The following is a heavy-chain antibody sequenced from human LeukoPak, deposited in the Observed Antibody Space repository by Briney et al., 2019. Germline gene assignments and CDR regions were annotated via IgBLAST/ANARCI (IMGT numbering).Heavy chain of an antibody. Sequence: SETLSLTCTVSGGSISSSSYYWGWIRQPPGKGLEWIGSKYYSGSTYYNPSLKSRVTISVDTSKNQFSLKLSSVTAADTAVYYCARGQKYRSGYTVTELGSGYFDYWGQGTLVTVSS. D-gene: IGHD5-18*01. J-gene: IGHJ4*02. CDR3: ARGQKYRSGYTVTELGSGYFDY. CDR1: GGSISSSSYY. CDR2: KYYSGST. V-gene: IGHV4-39*07.